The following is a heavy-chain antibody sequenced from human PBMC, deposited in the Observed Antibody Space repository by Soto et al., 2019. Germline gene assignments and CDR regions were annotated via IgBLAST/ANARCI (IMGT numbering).Heavy chain of an antibody. CDR3: ARAVVVAATLSSWFDP. CDR2: IYYSGST. J-gene: IGHJ5*02. Sequence: QVQLQESGPGLVKPSETLSLTCTVSGGSISSYYWSWIRQPPGKGLEWIGYIYYSGSTNYNPSLKSLVTIAVDTSKNHFSLKLSSVTAADTAVYYCARAVVVAATLSSWFDPWGQGTLVTVSS. CDR1: GGSISSYY. D-gene: IGHD2-15*01. V-gene: IGHV4-59*01.